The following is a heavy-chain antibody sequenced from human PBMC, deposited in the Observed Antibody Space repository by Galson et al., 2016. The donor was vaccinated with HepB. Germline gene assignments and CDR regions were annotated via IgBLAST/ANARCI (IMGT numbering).Heavy chain of an antibody. J-gene: IGHJ6*02. CDR1: GFSFSSYA. CDR2: ITSGGTT. V-gene: IGHV3-23*01. D-gene: IGHD5-18*01. CDR3: AKRPYSYGWHYGMDV. Sequence: SLRLSCAASGFSFSSYAMSWVRQAPGKGLEWVSGITSGGTTYYADSVKGRFTISRNNSKNILYLHMKSLRDEDTAVYYCAKRPYSYGWHYGMDVWGRGTTVTVSS.